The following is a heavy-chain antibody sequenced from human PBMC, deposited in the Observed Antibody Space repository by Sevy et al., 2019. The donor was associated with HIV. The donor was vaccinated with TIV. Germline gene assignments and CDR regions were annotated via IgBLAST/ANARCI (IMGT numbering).Heavy chain of an antibody. V-gene: IGHV1-46*01. D-gene: IGHD2-21*02. CDR1: AYSFTLYY. CDR3: AVSQSCGGDCYYFDS. Sequence: ASVKVSCRASAYSFTLYYRNWVRQAPGQGLEWMGLINPTGGHTSDAQIFQGRLSMTRDTSTTTFYMELSSLTYEDTAVYYCAVSQSCGGDCYYFDSWGQGTLVTVSS. J-gene: IGHJ4*02. CDR2: INPTGGHT.